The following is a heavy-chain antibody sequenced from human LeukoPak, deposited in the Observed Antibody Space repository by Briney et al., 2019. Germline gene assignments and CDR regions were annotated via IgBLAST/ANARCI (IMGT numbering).Heavy chain of an antibody. J-gene: IGHJ4*02. V-gene: IGHV1-2*02. Sequence: ASVKVSCKASGYAFTDYYMHWVRQARGQGLEWMGWINPNSGGTNFAQKFQGRVAMTRDTSISTAYMELGSLRSDDTAVYYCARQRWGTYGAYADFDDWGQGTLVTVSS. CDR3: ARQRWGTYGAYADFDD. D-gene: IGHD1-1*01. CDR1: GYAFTDYY. CDR2: INPNSGGT.